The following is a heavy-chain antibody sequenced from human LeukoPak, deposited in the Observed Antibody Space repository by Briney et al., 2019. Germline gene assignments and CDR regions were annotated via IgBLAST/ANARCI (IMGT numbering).Heavy chain of an antibody. V-gene: IGHV1-46*01. CDR2: INPSGDST. D-gene: IGHD2-21*02. J-gene: IGHJ4*02. Sequence: ASVKVSCKASGYTFTSYDMHWVRQAPGQGLEWMGIINPSGDSTSYAQKFQGRVIMTRDTSTSTVYMELSSLRSEDTAVYYCASVLYCGADCYSGRYFFDYWGQGTLVTVSS. CDR1: GYTFTSYD. CDR3: ASVLYCGADCYSGRYFFDY.